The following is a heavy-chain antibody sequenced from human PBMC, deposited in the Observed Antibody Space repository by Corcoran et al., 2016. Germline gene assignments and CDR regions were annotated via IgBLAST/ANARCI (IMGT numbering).Heavy chain of an antibody. J-gene: IGHJ4*02. CDR3: ARVRQRYTVTTPCDY. D-gene: IGHD4-17*01. V-gene: IGHV4-34*01. Sequence: QVQLQQWGAGLLKPSETLSLTCAVYGGSFSGYYWSWIRQPPGKGLEWIGEINHSGSTNYNPSLKSRVTISVDTSKNQFSLTLSSVTAVDTAVYYCARVRQRYTVTTPCDYWGQGTLVTVSS. CDR1: GGSFSGYY. CDR2: INHSGST.